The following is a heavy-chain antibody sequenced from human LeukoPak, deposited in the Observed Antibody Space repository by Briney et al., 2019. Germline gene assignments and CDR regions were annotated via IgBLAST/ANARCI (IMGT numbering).Heavy chain of an antibody. CDR1: GYTFTNYD. CDR2: MNPNSGNT. V-gene: IGHV1-8*01. D-gene: IGHD3-10*01. J-gene: IGHJ5*02. Sequence: GPSVNVSCKASGYTFTNYDINWARQATGQGLEWMGWMNPNSGNTGYAQRFQGRVTMTRNTSISTAYMELSSLRSEDTAVYYCAMAPGYYGSGSYSNWFDPWGQGTLVTVSA. CDR3: AMAPGYYGSGSYSNWFDP.